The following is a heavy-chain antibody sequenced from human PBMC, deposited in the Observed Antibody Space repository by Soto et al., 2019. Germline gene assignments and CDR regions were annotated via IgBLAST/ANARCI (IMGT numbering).Heavy chain of an antibody. D-gene: IGHD4-4*01. J-gene: IGHJ5*02. CDR3: ARHPSNFWFDP. V-gene: IGHV4-39*01. Sequence: SATLSLTCTASCTSISSGSYFLGWIRQPPVKGLEWIGSIYYSGSTYYNPSLKSRVTVSVDTSKNQFSLKLSSVTAADTAVYYCARHPSNFWFDPWSQGTLVTVS. CDR2: IYYSGST. CDR1: CTSISSGSYF.